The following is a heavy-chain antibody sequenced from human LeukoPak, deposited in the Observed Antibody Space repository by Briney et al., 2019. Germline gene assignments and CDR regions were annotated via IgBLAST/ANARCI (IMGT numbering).Heavy chain of an antibody. CDR2: IYPGDSDT. CDR3: ARRRDIVSTATGTSGPTDY. CDR1: GYSFTTYW. D-gene: IGHD5/OR15-5a*01. J-gene: IGHJ4*02. Sequence: GESLKISCKGFGYSFTTYWIGWVRQMPGKGLEWMGIIYPGDSDTRYSPSFQGQVTISADKSITTAYLQWSSLKASDTAMYYCARRRDIVSTATGTSGPTDYWGQGTLVTVSS. V-gene: IGHV5-51*01.